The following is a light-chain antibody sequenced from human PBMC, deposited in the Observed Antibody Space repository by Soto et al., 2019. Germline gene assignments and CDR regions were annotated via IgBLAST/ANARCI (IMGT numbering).Light chain of an antibody. J-gene: IGKJ5*01. V-gene: IGKV1-5*03. CDR2: KAS. CDR1: QSISSW. CDR3: QQYHRSSIT. Sequence: DIQMTQSPSTLSASVGDRVTITCRASQSISSWLSWYQQKPGKAPKLLINKASSLESGVPSRFSGTGSGTEFTLAINSLQPDDFATYYCQQYHRSSITFGQGTRLEIK.